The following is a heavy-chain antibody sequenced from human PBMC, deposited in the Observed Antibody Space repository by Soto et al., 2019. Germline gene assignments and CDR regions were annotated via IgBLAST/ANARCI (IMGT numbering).Heavy chain of an antibody. J-gene: IGHJ3*02. CDR3: GGDSSGYYYPDVFDI. V-gene: IGHV3-48*02. Sequence: EVQLVESGGGLVQPGGSLRLSCAASGFTFSSYSMNWVRQAPGKGLEWVSYISSSSSTIYYADSVKGRFTISRDNALYLQMNSLRYEDTAVYYCGGDSSGYYYPDVFDIWGQGTMVTVSS. CDR1: GFTFSSYS. CDR2: ISSSSSTI. D-gene: IGHD3-22*01.